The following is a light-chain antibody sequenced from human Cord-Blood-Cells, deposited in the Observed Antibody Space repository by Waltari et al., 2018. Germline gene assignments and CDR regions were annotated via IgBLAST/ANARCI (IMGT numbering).Light chain of an antibody. CDR3: QQSYSTPWT. V-gene: IGKV1-39*01. Sequence: IQMTQSPPSRSPSLGNKLTILCRASQSISSYLNWYQQKPGKAPKLLIYAASSLQSGVPSRFSGSGSGTDFTLTISSLQPEDFATYYCQQSYSTPWTFGQGTKVEIK. CDR2: AAS. CDR1: QSISSY. J-gene: IGKJ1*01.